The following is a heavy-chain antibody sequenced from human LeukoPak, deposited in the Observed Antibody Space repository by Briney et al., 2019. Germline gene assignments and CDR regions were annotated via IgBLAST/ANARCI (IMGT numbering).Heavy chain of an antibody. J-gene: IGHJ4*02. CDR1: GFTFSSYW. Sequence: GGSLRLSCAASGFTFSSYWMSWVRQAPGKGLEWVANIKQDGSEKYYVDSVKGRFTISRDNSKNTLYLQMNSLRAEDTAVYYCAKDVNMWLGTVDYWGQGTLVTVSS. D-gene: IGHD2-21*01. CDR3: AKDVNMWLGTVDY. V-gene: IGHV3-7*03. CDR2: IKQDGSEK.